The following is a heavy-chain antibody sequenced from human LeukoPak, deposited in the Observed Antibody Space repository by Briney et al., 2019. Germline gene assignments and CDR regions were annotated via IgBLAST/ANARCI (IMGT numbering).Heavy chain of an antibody. CDR2: IKQDGSEK. CDR1: GFTFNTYW. Sequence: GGSLRLSCAASGFTFNTYWMTWVRQAPGKGLEWVADIKQDGSEKNYVDSVKGRFTISRDKAKNTLYLQMDSLRAEDTAVYYCARELTTQTKASCSGGNCLGYFDYCGQGTLVTVSS. J-gene: IGHJ4*02. V-gene: IGHV3-7*01. D-gene: IGHD2-15*01. CDR3: ARELTTQTKASCSGGNCLGYFDY.